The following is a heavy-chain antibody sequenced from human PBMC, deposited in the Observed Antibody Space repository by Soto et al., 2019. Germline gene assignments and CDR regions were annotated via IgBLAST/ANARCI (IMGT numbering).Heavy chain of an antibody. D-gene: IGHD1-26*01. J-gene: IGHJ4*02. Sequence: QVQLVQSGAEVKKPGASVKVSCKASGYTFTIYYMHWVRQAPGQGLEWMGIINPSGGSTIYAEKFPSRGTIARNTPTSTIYMELSRLRSEDTAVYYCARAYRASGGVDYWGQGTLVTVSS. CDR1: GYTFTIYY. CDR2: INPSGGST. V-gene: IGHV1-46*01. CDR3: ARAYRASGGVDY.